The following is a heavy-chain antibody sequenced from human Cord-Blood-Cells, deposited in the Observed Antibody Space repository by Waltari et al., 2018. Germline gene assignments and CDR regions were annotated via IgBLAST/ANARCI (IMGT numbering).Heavy chain of an antibody. CDR1: GGSISSSSYY. D-gene: IGHD6-6*01. CDR2: IYYSGST. Sequence: QLQLQESGPGLVKPSETLSLTCTVSGGSISSSSYYWGWIRQPPGKGLEWIGSIYYSGSTSNNPSLKSRVTISVDTSKNQFSLKRSSVTAADTAVYYCARRAGIAARNWFDPWGQGTLVTVSS. V-gene: IGHV4-39*01. CDR3: ARRAGIAARNWFDP. J-gene: IGHJ5*02.